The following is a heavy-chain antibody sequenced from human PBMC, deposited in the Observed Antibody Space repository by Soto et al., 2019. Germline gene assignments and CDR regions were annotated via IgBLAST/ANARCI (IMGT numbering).Heavy chain of an antibody. CDR2: IYWDDDK. CDR3: AHRVLRTVFGLVTTTAIYFDF. CDR1: GFSLTTSGVG. Sequence: QITLNESGPTQVKPRQTLTLTCTFSGFSLTTSGVGVGWIRQSPGKAPEWLALIYWDDDKGYSPSLKSRLTITKDTSKNQVVLTMADLDPADTATYYCAHRVLRTVFGLVTTTAIYFDFWAREPRSPSP. V-gene: IGHV2-5*02. J-gene: IGHJ4*02. D-gene: IGHD3-3*01.